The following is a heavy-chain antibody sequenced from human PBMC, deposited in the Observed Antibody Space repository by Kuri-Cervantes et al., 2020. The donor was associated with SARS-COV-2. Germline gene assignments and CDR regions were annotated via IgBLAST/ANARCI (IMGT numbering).Heavy chain of an antibody. CDR3: ARDRAITGAPYDAFDI. CDR1: GYTFTSYY. CDR2: INHNSGGT. V-gene: IGHV1-2*02. D-gene: IGHD7-27*01. J-gene: IGHJ3*02. Sequence: ASVKVSCKASGYTFTSYYMHWVRQAPGQGLEWMGWINHNSGGTNYAQKFQGRVAMTRDTSISTAYMELSRLRSDDTAVYYCARDRAITGAPYDAFDIWGQGTMVTVSS.